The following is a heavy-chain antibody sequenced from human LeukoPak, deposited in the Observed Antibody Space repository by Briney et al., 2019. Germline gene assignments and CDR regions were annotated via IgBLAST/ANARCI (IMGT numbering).Heavy chain of an antibody. V-gene: IGHV3-48*01. CDR3: ARDSSHYDFDI. D-gene: IGHD3-10*01. CDR2: ISSGSSTI. Sequence: TGESLRLSCAASGFTFSSYSMNWVRQAPGKGLEWVSYISSGSSTIYYADSVKGRFTVSRDNAKNSLYLQMNSLRAEDTAVYYCARDSSHYDFDIWGQGTMVTVSS. CDR1: GFTFSSYS. J-gene: IGHJ3*02.